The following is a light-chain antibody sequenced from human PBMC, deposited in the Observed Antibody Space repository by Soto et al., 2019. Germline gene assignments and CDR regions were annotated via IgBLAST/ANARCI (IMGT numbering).Light chain of an antibody. V-gene: IGLV2-14*03. CDR2: AVS. J-gene: IGLJ1*01. CDR1: SSDVGAYDY. Sequence: QSVLTQPPSVSGSPGQSITISCTGTSSDVGAYDYVSWYQQHPDKAPKLMIYAVSYRPSGVSNRFSGSKSVNTATLTISGLQAEDEADYYCSSYTTSSTRVFGTGTKVTVL. CDR3: SSYTTSSTRV.